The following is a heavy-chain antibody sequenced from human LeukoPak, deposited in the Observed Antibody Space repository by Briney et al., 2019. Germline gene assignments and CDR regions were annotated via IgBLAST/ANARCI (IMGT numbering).Heavy chain of an antibody. CDR1: GFIFSNHG. V-gene: IGHV3-23*01. D-gene: IGHD3-10*01. CDR3: ALLGSKLLWRIDY. CDR2: ISPSGDIT. Sequence: GGSLRLSCAASGFIFSNHGMNWVRQAPGKGLEWVSGISPSGDITYYADSVKGRFTISRDNSKNTLYLEVMSPTAEDTAIYYCALLGSKLLWRIDYWGQGTLVTVSS. J-gene: IGHJ4*02.